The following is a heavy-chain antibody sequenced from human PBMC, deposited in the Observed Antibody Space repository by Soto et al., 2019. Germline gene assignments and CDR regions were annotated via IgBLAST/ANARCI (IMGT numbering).Heavy chain of an antibody. CDR3: ARGFGSGSPRIFEY. J-gene: IGHJ4*02. D-gene: IGHD3-10*01. Sequence: GGSLRLSCVASGFTFSSYDMHWVRQATGKGLEWVSGIDTTGDTYYPGSVKGRFTISRENAKNSLYLQMNSLRAGDTAVYYCARGFGSGSPRIFEYWGQGTLVTVSS. CDR1: GFTFSSYD. CDR2: IDTTGDT. V-gene: IGHV3-13*04.